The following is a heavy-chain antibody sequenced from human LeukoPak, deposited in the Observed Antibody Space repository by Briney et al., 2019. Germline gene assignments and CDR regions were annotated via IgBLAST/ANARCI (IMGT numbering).Heavy chain of an antibody. Sequence: ASVKVSCTASGYTFTSYDINWVRRAPGQGLEWMGWMNPNSGNTGYAQKFQGRVTMTRNTSISTAYMELSSLRSEDTAVYYCALILTGYSRFDYWGQGTLVTVSS. V-gene: IGHV1-8*01. CDR3: ALILTGYSRFDY. D-gene: IGHD3-9*01. CDR2: MNPNSGNT. CDR1: GYTFTSYD. J-gene: IGHJ4*02.